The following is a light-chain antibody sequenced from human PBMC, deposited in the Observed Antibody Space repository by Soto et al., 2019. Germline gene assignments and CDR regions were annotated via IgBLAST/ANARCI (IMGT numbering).Light chain of an antibody. Sequence: QSVLTQPPSASGPPGQRVTISCSGASSTIGSNTVDWYQQLPGTAPKLLMYIHDQRPLGVPDRFSASRSGTSASLAISGLQAGDEGIYYCAVCAHNITCPGVFGGGTKLTVL. V-gene: IGLV1-44*01. CDR2: IHD. CDR1: SSTIGSNT. J-gene: IGLJ3*02. CDR3: AVCAHNITCPGV.